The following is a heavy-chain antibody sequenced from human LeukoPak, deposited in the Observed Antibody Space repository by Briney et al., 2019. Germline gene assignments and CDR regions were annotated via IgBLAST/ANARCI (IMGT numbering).Heavy chain of an antibody. J-gene: IGHJ4*02. D-gene: IGHD1-26*01. V-gene: IGHV3-53*01. CDR2: IYSGGST. CDR3: AREGVGDSNIDY. CDR1: GFTVSSNY. Sequence: GGSLRLSCAASGFTVSSNYMSWVRQAPGKGLEWVSVIYSGGSTDYADSVKGRCTISRDNSKNTLYLQMNSLRAEDTAVYYCAREGVGDSNIDYWGQGTLVTVSS.